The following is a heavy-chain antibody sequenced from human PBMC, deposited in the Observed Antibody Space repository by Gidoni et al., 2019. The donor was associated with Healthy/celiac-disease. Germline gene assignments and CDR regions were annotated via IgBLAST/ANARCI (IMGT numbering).Heavy chain of an antibody. CDR3: TRAVEFGYSYGRHKFDY. J-gene: IGHJ4*02. CDR2: LRSKAYGWTT. D-gene: IGHD5-18*01. Sequence: EVQRVESGGGLVKPGRSLRLSCTAAGFNLGDYAMSWFRQAPGKGLEWVGFLRSKAYGWTTEYAASVKGRFTISSDDSKSIAYLQMNSLKTEDTAVYYCTRAVEFGYSYGRHKFDYWGQGTLVTVSS. V-gene: IGHV3-49*05. CDR1: GFNLGDYA.